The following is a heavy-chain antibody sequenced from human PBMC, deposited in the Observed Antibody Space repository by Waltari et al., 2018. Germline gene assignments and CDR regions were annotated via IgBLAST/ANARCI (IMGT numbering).Heavy chain of an antibody. CDR1: GFPVSSND. CDR2: NYRGGST. J-gene: IGHJ6*02. CDR3: AWFRGYGMDV. D-gene: IGHD3-10*01. V-gene: IGHV3-66*01. Sequence: EVQLVESGGGLVQPGGSLRLSCAAPGFPVSSNDMSWVRQAPGKGREWVSGNYRGGSTYYADSVKGRFTISRDNSKNTLYLQMNSLRAEDTAVYYCAWFRGYGMDVWGQGTTVTVSS.